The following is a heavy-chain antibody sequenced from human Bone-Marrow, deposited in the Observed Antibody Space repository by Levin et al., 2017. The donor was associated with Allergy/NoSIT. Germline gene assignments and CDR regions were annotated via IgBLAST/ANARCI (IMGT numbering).Heavy chain of an antibody. Sequence: ASVKVSCKTSGFTFSGYYMHWVRQAPGQGLEWMGWIDPKSGATNSAQKFQGRVTMNRDTSISTGYMEMRSLTIDDTAGYYCARAVFGEVIDYWGQGTLVTVAS. V-gene: IGHV1-2*02. J-gene: IGHJ4*02. CDR2: IDPKSGAT. D-gene: IGHD3-16*02. CDR3: ARAVFGEVIDY. CDR1: GFTFSGYY.